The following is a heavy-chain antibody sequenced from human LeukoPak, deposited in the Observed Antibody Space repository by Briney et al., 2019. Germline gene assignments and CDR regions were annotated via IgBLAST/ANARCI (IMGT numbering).Heavy chain of an antibody. J-gene: IGHJ4*02. CDR1: GFTFSSYA. Sequence: PGGSLRLSCAASGFTFSSYAMSRVRQAPGKGLEWVSAISGSGGSTYYADSVKGRFTISRDNSKNTLYLQMNSLRAEDTAVYYCAKDRSYYDFWSGPYFDYWGQGTLVTVSS. V-gene: IGHV3-23*01. CDR2: ISGSGGST. D-gene: IGHD3-3*01. CDR3: AKDRSYYDFWSGPYFDY.